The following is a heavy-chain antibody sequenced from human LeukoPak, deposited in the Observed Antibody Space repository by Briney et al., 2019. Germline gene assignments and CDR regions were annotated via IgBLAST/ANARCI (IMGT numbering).Heavy chain of an antibody. CDR3: ARGPSHDYAFDRWFDP. CDR2: INPNSGGT. J-gene: IGHJ5*02. CDR1: GYTFTGYY. V-gene: IGHV1-2*06. D-gene: IGHD4-17*01. Sequence: ASVKVSCKASGYTFTGYYMHWVRQAPGQGLEWMGRINPNSGGTNYAQKFQGRVTTTRDTSISTAYMELSRLRSDDTAVYYCARGPSHDYAFDRWFDPWGQGTLVTVSS.